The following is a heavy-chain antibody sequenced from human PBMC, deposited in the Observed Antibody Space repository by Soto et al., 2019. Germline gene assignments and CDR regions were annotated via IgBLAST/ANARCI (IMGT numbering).Heavy chain of an antibody. CDR1: GFSFSSYS. Sequence: GGSLRLSCAASGFSFSSYSISWVRQAPGKGLDWVSTISGSGGGTYYADSVKGRFNISRDNSKNTLYLQMNSLRAEDTAVYYCTKGQVEGYNDTGGSQGSWGQGTLLTVCS. D-gene: IGHD2-8*02. V-gene: IGHV3-23*01. CDR3: TKGQVEGYNDTGGSQGS. CDR2: ISGSGGGT. J-gene: IGHJ5*02.